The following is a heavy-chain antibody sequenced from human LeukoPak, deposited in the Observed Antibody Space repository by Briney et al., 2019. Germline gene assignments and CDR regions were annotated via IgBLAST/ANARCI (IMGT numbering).Heavy chain of an antibody. CDR1: GFTFSSYS. J-gene: IGHJ3*02. Sequence: GGSLRLSCAASGFTFSSYSMNWVRQAPGKGLEWVSSISSSGSYIYYADSVKGRFTISRDNAKNTLYLQMNSLRAEDTAVYYCAIGRCSRSTNDDFDIWGQGTMVTVSS. D-gene: IGHD3-10*02. V-gene: IGHV3-21*04. CDR3: AIGRCSRSTNDDFDI. CDR2: ISSSGSYI.